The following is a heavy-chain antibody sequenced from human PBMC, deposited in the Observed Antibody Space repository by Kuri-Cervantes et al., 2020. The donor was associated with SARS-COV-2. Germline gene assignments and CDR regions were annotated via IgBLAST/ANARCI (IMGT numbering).Heavy chain of an antibody. CDR3: ARTVSSPEGYYYYYYMDV. Sequence: SETLSLTCTVSGGSITSNKYYWGWIRHPPGKGLEWIGSIYYSGSTYYNPSLKSRVTISVDTPKNQFSLKMSSVTAADTAVYFCARTVSSPEGYYYYYYMDVWGKGTTVTVSS. CDR2: IYYSGST. D-gene: IGHD1-14*01. V-gene: IGHV4-39*01. CDR1: GGSITSNKYY. J-gene: IGHJ6*03.